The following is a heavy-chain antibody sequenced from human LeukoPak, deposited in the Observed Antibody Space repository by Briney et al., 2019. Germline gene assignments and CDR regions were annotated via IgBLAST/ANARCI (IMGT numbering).Heavy chain of an antibody. CDR3: ALRSDSSSPYYFDY. CDR2: ISGSGGST. J-gene: IGHJ4*02. Sequence: GGSLRLSCAASGFTFSSYAMSWVRRAPGKGLEWVSAISGSGGSTYYADSVKGRFTISRDNSKNTLYLQMNSLRAEDTAVYYCALRSDSSSPYYFDYWGQGTLVTVSS. D-gene: IGHD6-6*01. V-gene: IGHV3-23*01. CDR1: GFTFSSYA.